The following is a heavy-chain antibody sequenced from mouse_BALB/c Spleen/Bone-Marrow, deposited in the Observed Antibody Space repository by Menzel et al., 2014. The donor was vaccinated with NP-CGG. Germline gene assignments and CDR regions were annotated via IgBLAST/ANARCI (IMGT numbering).Heavy chain of an antibody. CDR2: INPDSSTI. D-gene: IGHD1-1*01. CDR1: GFDFSRYW. J-gene: IGHJ3*01. Sequence: EVKLQESGGGLVQPGGSLKLSCAASGFDFSRYWMSWVRQAPGKGLEWIGKINPDSSTINYTPSRKDKFIISRDNAKNTLYLQMSKVRSEDTALYYCARLSHYGRFAYWGQGTLVTVSA. CDR3: ARLSHYGRFAY. V-gene: IGHV4-1*02.